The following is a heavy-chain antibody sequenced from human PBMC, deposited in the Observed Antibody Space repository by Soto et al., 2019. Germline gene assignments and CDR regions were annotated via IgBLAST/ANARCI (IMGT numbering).Heavy chain of an antibody. V-gene: IGHV3-23*01. J-gene: IGHJ6*02. CDR3: AKDYCSSASCFPSYYYYGMDV. CDR1: GFTFSNFA. Sequence: GGSLRLSCAASGFTFSNFAMNWVRQAPGKGLEWVSGISGSGGSTYDADSVKGRFTISRDNSKNTLYLQMNSLRAEDTAVYYCAKDYCSSASCFPSYYYYGMDVWGQGTTVTVSS. D-gene: IGHD2-2*01. CDR2: ISGSGGST.